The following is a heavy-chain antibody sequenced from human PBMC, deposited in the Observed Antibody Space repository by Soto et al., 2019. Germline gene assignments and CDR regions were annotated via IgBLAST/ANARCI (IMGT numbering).Heavy chain of an antibody. CDR2: IIPIFGTP. D-gene: IGHD3-10*01. V-gene: IGHV1-69*01. Sequence: QVQLVQSGAEVKKPGSSVKVSCKASGGTFSSHVFNWVRQATGQGSEWMGGIIPIFGTPNYAQKFQGRGTITADESTSTVHMELNSLRSEDTAVYYCARDLEFRDGNISHLDFWGQGTLVTVSS. CDR3: ARDLEFRDGNISHLDF. CDR1: GGTFSSHV. J-gene: IGHJ4*02.